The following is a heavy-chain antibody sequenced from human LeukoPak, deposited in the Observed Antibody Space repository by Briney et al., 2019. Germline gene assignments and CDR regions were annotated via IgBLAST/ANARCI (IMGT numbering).Heavy chain of an antibody. Sequence: GGSLRLSCAASGFTVSSNYMSWVRQAPGKGLEWVSVIYSGGSTYYADSVKGRFTISRDNSKNTLYLQMNSLRAEDTAVYYCAKDLRIATGNYWGQGTLVTVSS. J-gene: IGHJ4*02. V-gene: IGHV3-53*01. D-gene: IGHD1-14*01. CDR1: GFTVSSNY. CDR3: AKDLRIATGNY. CDR2: IYSGGST.